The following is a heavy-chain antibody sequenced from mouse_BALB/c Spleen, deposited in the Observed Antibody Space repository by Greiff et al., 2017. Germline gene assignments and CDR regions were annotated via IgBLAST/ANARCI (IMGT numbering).Heavy chain of an antibody. CDR1: GYTFTSYW. V-gene: IGHV1S81*02. Sequence: QVHVKQPGAELVKPGASVKLSCKASGYTFTSYWMHWVKQRPGQGLEWIGEINPSNGRTNYNEKFKSKATLTVDKSSSTAYMQLSSLTSEDSAVYYCARAGYPAWFAYWGQGTLVTVSA. CDR2: INPSNGRT. J-gene: IGHJ3*01. D-gene: IGHD2-2*01. CDR3: ARAGYPAWFAY.